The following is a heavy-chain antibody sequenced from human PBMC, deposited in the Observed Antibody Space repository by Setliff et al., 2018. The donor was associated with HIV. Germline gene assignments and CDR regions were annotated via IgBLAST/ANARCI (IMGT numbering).Heavy chain of an antibody. CDR1: GFTFSGYA. CDR3: AGEGSHSGSVY. D-gene: IGHD5-12*01. Sequence: GGSLRLSCAASGFTFSGYAMNWVRQAPGKGPEWMAIISYDGSNKYYADSVKGRFTISRDNSKNTLYLQMNSLRREDTAVYYCAGEGSHSGSVYWGQGTLVTVSS. CDR2: ISYDGSNK. J-gene: IGHJ4*02. V-gene: IGHV3-30*04.